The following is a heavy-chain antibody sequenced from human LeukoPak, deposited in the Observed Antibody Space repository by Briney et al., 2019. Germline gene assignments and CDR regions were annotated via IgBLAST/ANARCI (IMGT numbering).Heavy chain of an antibody. Sequence: ASVTVSCKASGYTFTDYYMHWVRQAPGQGLEWMGWINPNSGGTNYAQKLQGRVTMTRDTSISTAYMELSRLRSDDTAMYYCARGQGGSTLQSDYWGQGTLVTVSS. CDR1: GYTFTDYY. CDR3: ARGQGGSTLQSDY. D-gene: IGHD2-15*01. J-gene: IGHJ4*02. V-gene: IGHV1-2*02. CDR2: INPNSGGT.